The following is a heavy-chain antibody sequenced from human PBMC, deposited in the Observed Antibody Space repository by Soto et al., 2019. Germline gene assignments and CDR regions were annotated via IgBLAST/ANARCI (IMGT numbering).Heavy chain of an antibody. CDR2: INPSGGST. V-gene: IGHV1-46*01. CDR3: ARWLEVLTTSDS. Sequence: GASVKVSCKASGYTFTSYYMHWVRQAPGQGLEWMGIINPSGGSTSYAQKFQGRVTMTRDNAKRSLYLQMNSLRVEDTAVYYCARWLEVLTTSDSWGQGTLVTVSS. CDR1: GYTFTSYY. J-gene: IGHJ4*02. D-gene: IGHD3-22*01.